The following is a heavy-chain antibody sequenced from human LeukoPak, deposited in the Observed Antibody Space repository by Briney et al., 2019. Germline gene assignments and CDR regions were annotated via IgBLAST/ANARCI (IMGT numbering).Heavy chain of an antibody. CDR1: GFTFTSYG. CDR2: IRYDGTNK. Sequence: GGSLRLPCAASGFTFTSYGMHWIRQAPGKGLEWVAFIRYDGTNKYYADSVKGRFTISRDNSKNTLSLQMNSLRVEDTAVYYCAKDLHYYGSGYGGDYWGQGTLVTVSS. J-gene: IGHJ4*02. D-gene: IGHD3-10*01. V-gene: IGHV3-30*02. CDR3: AKDLHYYGSGYGGDY.